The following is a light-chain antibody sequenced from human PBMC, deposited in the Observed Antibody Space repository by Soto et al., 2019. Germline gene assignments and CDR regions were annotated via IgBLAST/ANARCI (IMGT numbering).Light chain of an antibody. J-gene: IGKJ2*01. CDR2: DAS. Sequence: EIVMTQSPATLSVSPGERATLSCRASQSVGRKLVWYQQKAGQALRPLIFDASTRATGIPARFSGSGSGTEFTLTISRLEPEDFAVYYCQQYDSPYTFGQGTKVDIK. CDR3: QQYDSPYT. V-gene: IGKV3-15*01. CDR1: QSVGRK.